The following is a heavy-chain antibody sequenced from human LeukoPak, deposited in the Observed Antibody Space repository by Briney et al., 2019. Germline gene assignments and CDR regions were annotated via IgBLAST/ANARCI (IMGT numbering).Heavy chain of an antibody. D-gene: IGHD3-22*01. J-gene: IGHJ4*02. V-gene: IGHV3-7*01. CDR3: ARGTYYYDSSGYADDY. Sequence: GGSLGLSCAASGFTFSSYWMSWDRQAPGKGLEWVANIKQDGSEKYYVDSVKGRFTISRDNAKNSLYLQMNSLRAEDTAVYYCARGTYYYDSSGYADDYWGQGTLVTVSS. CDR2: IKQDGSEK. CDR1: GFTFSSYW.